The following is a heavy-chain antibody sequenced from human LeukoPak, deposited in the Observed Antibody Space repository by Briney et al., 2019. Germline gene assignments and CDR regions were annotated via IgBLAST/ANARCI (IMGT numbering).Heavy chain of an antibody. Sequence: GGSLRLSCAASGFTFSSYSMNWVRQAPGKGLEWVSSISSSSSYIYYGDSVKGGFTISRDNAKSSLYLQMNSLRAEDTAVYYCATETGYNYGFDHWGQGTLVTVSS. V-gene: IGHV3-21*01. J-gene: IGHJ5*02. CDR3: ATETGYNYGFDH. D-gene: IGHD5-18*01. CDR2: ISSSSSYI. CDR1: GFTFSSYS.